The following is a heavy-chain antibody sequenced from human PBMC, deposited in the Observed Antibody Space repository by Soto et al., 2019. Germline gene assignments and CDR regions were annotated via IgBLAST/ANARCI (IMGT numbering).Heavy chain of an antibody. Sequence: PSETLSLTCTVSGCSISSSSYYWGWIRQPPGKGLEWIGSIYYSGSTYYNPSLKSRVTISVDTSKNQFSLKLSSVTAADTAVYYCASGDIVGNWFDPWGQGTLVTVSS. D-gene: IGHD2-15*01. J-gene: IGHJ5*02. V-gene: IGHV4-39*01. CDR3: ASGDIVGNWFDP. CDR2: IYYSGST. CDR1: GCSISSSSYY.